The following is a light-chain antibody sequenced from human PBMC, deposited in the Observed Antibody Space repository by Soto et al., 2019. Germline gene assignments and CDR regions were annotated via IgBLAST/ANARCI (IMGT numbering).Light chain of an antibody. CDR3: SSYTSSWV. CDR1: SSDVGGYNY. V-gene: IGLV2-14*01. CDR2: DVS. J-gene: IGLJ3*02. Sequence: QSALTQPASVSGSPGQSITISCTGTSSDVGGYNYVSWYQQHPGKAPKLMIYDVSNRPSGVSNRFSGSKSGNTASLTISGLQAEDEADYYCSSYTSSWVFGGGTKLTAL.